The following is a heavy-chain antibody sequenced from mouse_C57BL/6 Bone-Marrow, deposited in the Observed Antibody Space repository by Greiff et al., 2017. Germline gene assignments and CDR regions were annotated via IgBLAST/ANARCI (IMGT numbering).Heavy chain of an antibody. V-gene: IGHV5-6*01. CDR1: GFTFSSYG. D-gene: IGHD1-1*01. CDR2: ISSGGSYT. Sequence: EVKLVESGGDLVKPGGSLKLSCAASGFTFSSYGMSWVRQTPAKRLEWVATISSGGSYTYYPDSVKGRFTISRDNAKNTLYLQMSILKSEDTAMYYCARPNYYYGSSYLDYWGQGTTLTVSS. J-gene: IGHJ2*01. CDR3: ARPNYYYGSSYLDY.